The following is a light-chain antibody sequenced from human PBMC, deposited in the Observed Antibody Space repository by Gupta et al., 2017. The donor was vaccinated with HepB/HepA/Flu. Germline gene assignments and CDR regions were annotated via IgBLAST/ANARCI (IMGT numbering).Light chain of an antibody. J-gene: IGKJ5*01. V-gene: IGKV2-28*01. CDR2: LGS. CDR1: RSLLSGNGYNY. Sequence: DIVMTQSPLCLPVTPGEPASISCRSSRSLLSGNGYNYLDWYLQKPGQSPQLLIYLGSNRASGVPDRFSGSGSGTDFTLKISRMEAEGVGLYYCRQAMQTPITFGQGTQLEIK. CDR3: RQAMQTPIT.